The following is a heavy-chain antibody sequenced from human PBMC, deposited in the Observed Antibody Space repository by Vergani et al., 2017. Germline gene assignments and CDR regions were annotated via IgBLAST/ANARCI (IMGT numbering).Heavy chain of an antibody. Sequence: EVQLLESGGGLVQPGGSLRLSCAASGFTFSSYAMSWVRQAPGKGLEWVSAISGSGGSTYYADSVKGRFTISRDNSKNTLYLQMNSLRSEDTSVYYCAKDRLWFGELSAFWGQGTLVTVSS. CDR2: ISGSGGST. V-gene: IGHV3-23*01. CDR3: AKDRLWFGELSAF. CDR1: GFTFSSYA. D-gene: IGHD3-10*01. J-gene: IGHJ4*02.